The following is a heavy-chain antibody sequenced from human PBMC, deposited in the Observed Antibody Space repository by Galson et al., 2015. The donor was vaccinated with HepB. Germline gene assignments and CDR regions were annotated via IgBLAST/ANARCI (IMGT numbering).Heavy chain of an antibody. V-gene: IGHV3-33*01. J-gene: IGHJ3*02. CDR1: GFTFSSYG. CDR3: ARAYYYDSSGPQSLGAFDI. Sequence: SLRLSCAASGFTFSSYGMHWVRQAPGKGLEWVAVIWYDGSNKYYADSVKGRFTISRDNSKNTLYLQMNSLRAEDTAVYYCARAYYYDSSGPQSLGAFDIWGQGTMVTVSS. CDR2: IWYDGSNK. D-gene: IGHD3-22*01.